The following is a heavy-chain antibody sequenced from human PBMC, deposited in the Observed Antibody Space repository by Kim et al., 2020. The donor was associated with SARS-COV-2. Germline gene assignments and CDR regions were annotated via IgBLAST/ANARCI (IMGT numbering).Heavy chain of an antibody. J-gene: IGHJ6*03. Sequence: SETLSLTCTVSGGSISSYYWSWIRQPPGKGLEWIGYIYYSGSTNYNPSLKSRVTISVDTSKNQFSLKLSSVTAADTAVYYCARRVLGLWFRGLYGGPYYYMDVWGKGTTVTVSS. CDR1: GGSISSYY. CDR2: IYYSGST. V-gene: IGHV4-59*01. CDR3: ARRVLGLWFRGLYGGPYYYMDV. D-gene: IGHD3-10*01.